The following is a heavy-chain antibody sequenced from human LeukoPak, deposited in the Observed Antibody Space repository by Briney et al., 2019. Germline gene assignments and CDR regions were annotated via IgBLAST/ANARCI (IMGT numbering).Heavy chain of an antibody. V-gene: IGHV1-46*01. J-gene: IGHJ6*03. CDR1: GYTFTSYY. CDR2: INPSGGST. D-gene: IGHD6-6*01. CDR3: ARAAGQLVHSPLYYYYMDV. Sequence: ASEKVSCKASGYTFTSYYMHWVRQAPGQGLEWMGIINPSGGSTSYAQKFQGRVTMTRDMSTSTVYMELSSLRSEDTAVYYCARAAGQLVHSPLYYYYMDVWGKGTTVTVSS.